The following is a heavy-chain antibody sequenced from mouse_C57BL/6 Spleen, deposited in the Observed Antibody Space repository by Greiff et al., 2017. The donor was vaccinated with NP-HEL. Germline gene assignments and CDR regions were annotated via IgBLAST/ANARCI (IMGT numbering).Heavy chain of an antibody. CDR2: INPSSGYT. Sequence: QVQLQQSGAELVRPGASVKMSCKASGYTFTSYTMHWVKQRPGQGLEWIGYINPSSGYTKYNQKFKDKATLTADKSSSTAYMQLRSLTSEDSAVYYCGTSYYSNYEFADWGKGTMVTVSA. D-gene: IGHD2-5*01. V-gene: IGHV1-4*01. J-gene: IGHJ3*01. CDR3: GTSYYSNYEFAD. CDR1: GYTFTSYT.